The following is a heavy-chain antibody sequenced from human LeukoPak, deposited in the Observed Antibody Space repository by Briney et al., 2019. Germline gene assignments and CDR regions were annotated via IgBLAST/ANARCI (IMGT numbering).Heavy chain of an antibody. CDR1: GLTVSSYV. CDR3: AKSMVPFAY. J-gene: IGHJ4*02. Sequence: GGSLRLACAASGLTVSSYVIGWVRQAPGGGLEWVSAISGSGGSTYYADSVKGRFTISRDNSKTTLYLQMHSLRAEHTAVYYCAKSMVPFAYWGQGTPVTASS. V-gene: IGHV3-23*01. D-gene: IGHD3-10*01. CDR2: ISGSGGST.